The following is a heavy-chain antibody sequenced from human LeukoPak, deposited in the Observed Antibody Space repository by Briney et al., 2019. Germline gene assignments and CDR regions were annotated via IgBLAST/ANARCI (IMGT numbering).Heavy chain of an antibody. D-gene: IGHD3-22*01. J-gene: IGHJ5*02. Sequence: PETLSLTCTVSGGSISSYYWSWIRQPAGKGLEWIGRIYTSGSTNYNPSLKSRVTMSVDTSKNQFSLKLSSVTAANTAVYYCAREALYYYDSSGRINNWFDPWGQGTLVTVSS. V-gene: IGHV4-4*07. CDR1: GGSISSYY. CDR2: IYTSGST. CDR3: AREALYYYDSSGRINNWFDP.